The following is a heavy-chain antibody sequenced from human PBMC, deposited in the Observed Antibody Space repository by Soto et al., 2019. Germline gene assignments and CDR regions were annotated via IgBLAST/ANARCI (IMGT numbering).Heavy chain of an antibody. CDR3: AREVVAGTNWFGP. Sequence: PSETLSLTCAVNGGPFTDSYWSWIRQPPGKGLEWIGEVNHSGSANYNPSLKSRVTISVDTSKNQFSLKLTSVTAADTAVYFCAREVVAGTNWFGPWGRGTLVTVSS. D-gene: IGHD2-15*01. CDR2: VNHSGSA. J-gene: IGHJ5*02. V-gene: IGHV4-34*01. CDR1: GGPFTDSY.